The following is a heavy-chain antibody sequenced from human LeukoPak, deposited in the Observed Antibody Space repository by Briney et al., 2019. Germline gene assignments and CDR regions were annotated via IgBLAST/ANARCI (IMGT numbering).Heavy chain of an antibody. V-gene: IGHV4-59*01. CDR3: AKDRADYDILTGYDY. CDR1: GGSISSYY. Sequence: SETLSLTCTVSGGSISSYYWSWIRQPPGKGLEWIGYIYYSGSTNYNPSLKSRVTISVDTSKNQFSLKLSSVTAADTAVYYCAKDRADYDILTGYDYWGQGTLVTVSS. J-gene: IGHJ4*02. CDR2: IYYSGST. D-gene: IGHD3-9*01.